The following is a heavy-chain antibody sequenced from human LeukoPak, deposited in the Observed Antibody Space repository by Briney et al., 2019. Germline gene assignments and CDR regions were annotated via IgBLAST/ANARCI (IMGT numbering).Heavy chain of an antibody. CDR1: GYTFTSYG. D-gene: IGHD2-2*01. CDR3: ARGRVPAAMGGFDY. J-gene: IGHJ4*02. CDR2: ISAYNGNT. V-gene: IGHV1-18*04. Sequence: ASVKVSCKASGYTFTSYGISWVRQAPGQGLEWMGWISAYNGNTNYAQKLQGRVTMTTDTSTSTAYMELRSLRSDGTAGYYCARGRVPAAMGGFDYWGQGTLVTVSS.